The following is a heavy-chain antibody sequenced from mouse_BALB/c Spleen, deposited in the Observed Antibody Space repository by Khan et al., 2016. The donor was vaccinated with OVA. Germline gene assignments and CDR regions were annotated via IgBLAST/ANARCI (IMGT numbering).Heavy chain of an antibody. J-gene: IGHJ4*01. Sequence: EVQLQESGPGLVKPSQSLSLTCTVTGYSITSDYAWNWIRQFPGNKLAWMGYISSSGSTSYNPSLKSRISITRDTSNNQFFLQLKSVTTEDTATYYCARSLYYSYGYALDYWGRGTSVTGSS. CDR1: GYSITSDYA. V-gene: IGHV3-2*02. CDR3: ARSLYYSYGYALDY. D-gene: IGHD2-14*01. CDR2: ISSSGST.